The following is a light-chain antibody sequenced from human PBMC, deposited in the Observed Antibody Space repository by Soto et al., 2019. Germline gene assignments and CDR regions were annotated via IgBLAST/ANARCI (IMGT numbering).Light chain of an antibody. J-gene: IGLJ2*01. CDR1: SSDIGAYNF. CDR2: DVN. CDR3: TSLTTSTIMI. V-gene: IGLV2-14*03. Sequence: QSVLTQPASVSGSPGQSITISCTGTSSDIGAYNFVSWYQQHPGKAPKLMLYDVNIRPSGVSNRFSGSKSGNTASLTISGLKAEDDAHYYFTSLTTSTIMIFVGGTKFTVL.